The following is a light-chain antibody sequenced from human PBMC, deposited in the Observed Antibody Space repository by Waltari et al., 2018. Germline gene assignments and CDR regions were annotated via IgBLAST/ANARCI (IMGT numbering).Light chain of an antibody. CDR1: QSVSSY. CDR3: QQRSNWPWT. V-gene: IGKV3-11*01. J-gene: IGKJ1*01. Sequence: EIGLTQSPATLSLSAGERASLSCRASQSVSSYVAWYQQKPGQAHRLLIYDASNRATGIPARFSGSGSGTDFTLTISSLEPEDFAVYYCQQRSNWPWTFGQGTKVEIK. CDR2: DAS.